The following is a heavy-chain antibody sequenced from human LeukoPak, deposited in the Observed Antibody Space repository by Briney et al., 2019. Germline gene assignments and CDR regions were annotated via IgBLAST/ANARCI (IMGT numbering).Heavy chain of an antibody. CDR2: FDPEDGET. D-gene: IGHD3-22*01. CDR3: ATDTKIAVAGVFFIY. CDR1: GYTLTELS. V-gene: IGHV1-24*01. Sequence: GASVKVSCKVSGYTLTELSMHWVRLAPGKGLEWMGGFDPEDGETIYAQKFQGRVTMTEDTSTDTAYMELSSLRSEDTAVYYCATDTKIAVAGVFFIYWGQGTLVTVSS. J-gene: IGHJ4*02.